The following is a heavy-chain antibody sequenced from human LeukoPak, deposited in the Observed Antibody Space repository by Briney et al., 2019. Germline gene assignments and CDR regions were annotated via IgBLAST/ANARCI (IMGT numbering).Heavy chain of an antibody. CDR2: ISASGGRT. CDR3: AKDSEPPSPGKVECFQQ. D-gene: IGHD1-26*01. J-gene: IGHJ1*01. Sequence: PGGSLRLSCAASGFTFSSYAINWVRQAPGKGLEWVSAISASGGRTYYADSVNGRFTISRDNSRNTLYLQMNSLRAEDTAVYYCAKDSEPPSPGKVECFQQWGQGTLVTVSS. V-gene: IGHV3-23*01. CDR1: GFTFSSYA.